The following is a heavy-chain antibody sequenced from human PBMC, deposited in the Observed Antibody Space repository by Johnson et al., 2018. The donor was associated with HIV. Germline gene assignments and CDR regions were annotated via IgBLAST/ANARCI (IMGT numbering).Heavy chain of an antibody. J-gene: IGHJ3*02. CDR2: IRYDGSNK. D-gene: IGHD3-16*01. CDR3: ACLAHDAFDI. CDR1: GFTFSSYG. V-gene: IGHV3-30*02. Sequence: QVQLVESGGGVVQPGGSLRLSCAASGFTFSSYGMHWVRQAPGKGLEWVAFIRYDGSNKYYADSVKGRFTISRDNSKNTLYLQMNSLRAEETAWYYCACLAHDAFDIWGQGTMVTVSS.